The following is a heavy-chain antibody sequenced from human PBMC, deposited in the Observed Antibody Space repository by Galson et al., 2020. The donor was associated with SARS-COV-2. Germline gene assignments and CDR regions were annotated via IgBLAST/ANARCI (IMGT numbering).Heavy chain of an antibody. CDR1: GFTFDDYG. V-gene: IGHV3-20*04. J-gene: IGHJ4*02. Sequence: GGSLRLSCAASGFTFDDYGMSWVRQAPGKGLEWVSGINWNGGSTGYADSVKGRFTISRDNAKNSLYLQMNSLKAEDTALYYCATVYPLYYYDSSPGDYWGQGTLVTVSS. CDR2: INWNGGST. CDR3: ATVYPLYYYDSSPGDY. D-gene: IGHD3-22*01.